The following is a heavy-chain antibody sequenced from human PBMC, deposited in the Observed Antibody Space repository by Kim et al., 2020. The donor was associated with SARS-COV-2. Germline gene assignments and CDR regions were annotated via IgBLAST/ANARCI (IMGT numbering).Heavy chain of an antibody. Sequence: SETLSLTCTVSGGSISSSSYYWGWIRQPPGKGLEWIGSIYYSGSTYYNPSLKSRVTISVDTSKNQFSLKLSSVTAADTAVYYCARLGGATYYWGQGTLVTVSS. J-gene: IGHJ4*02. V-gene: IGHV4-39*01. CDR3: ARLGGATYY. CDR2: IYYSGST. D-gene: IGHD1-26*01. CDR1: GGSISSSSYY.